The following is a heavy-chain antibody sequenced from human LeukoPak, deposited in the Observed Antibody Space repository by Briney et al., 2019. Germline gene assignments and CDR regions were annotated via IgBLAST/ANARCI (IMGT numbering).Heavy chain of an antibody. Sequence: GGSLRLSCAASGFTFSSYAMSWVRQAPGKGLEWVSAISGSGGSTYYADSVEGRFTISRDNSKNTLYLQMNSLRAEDTAVYYCAKTRSLGRSYYDSSGYYLDYWGQGTLVTVSS. V-gene: IGHV3-23*01. CDR1: GFTFSSYA. CDR3: AKTRSLGRSYYDSSGYYLDY. J-gene: IGHJ4*02. D-gene: IGHD3-22*01. CDR2: ISGSGGST.